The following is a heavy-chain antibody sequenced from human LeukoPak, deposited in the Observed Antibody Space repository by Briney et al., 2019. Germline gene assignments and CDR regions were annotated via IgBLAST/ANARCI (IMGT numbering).Heavy chain of an antibody. V-gene: IGHV4-39*07. CDR3: ARDITMVRGANSL. CDR1: GGSISSSSYY. J-gene: IGHJ4*02. D-gene: IGHD3-10*01. CDR2: IYYSGST. Sequence: PSETLSLTCTVSGGSISSSSYYWGWIRQPPGKGLEWIGSIYYSGSTYYNPSLKSRVTISVDASKNQFSLKLSSVTAADTAVYYCARDITMVRGANSLWGQGTLVTVSS.